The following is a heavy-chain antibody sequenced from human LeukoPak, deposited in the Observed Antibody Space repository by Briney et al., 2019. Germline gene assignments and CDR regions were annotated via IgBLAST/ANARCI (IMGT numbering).Heavy chain of an antibody. Sequence: GGSLRLSCAASGFTFSSYAMSWVRQAPGKGLEWVSAISGSGGSTYYADSVKGRFTISRDNSKNTLYLRMNSLRAEDTAVYYCASNYDFWSGATRNFDYWGQGTLVTVSS. CDR3: ASNYDFWSGATRNFDY. CDR1: GFTFSSYA. D-gene: IGHD3-3*01. V-gene: IGHV3-23*01. CDR2: ISGSGGST. J-gene: IGHJ4*02.